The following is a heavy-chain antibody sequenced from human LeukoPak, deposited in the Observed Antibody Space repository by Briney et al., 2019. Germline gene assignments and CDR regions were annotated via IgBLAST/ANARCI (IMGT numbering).Heavy chain of an antibody. J-gene: IGHJ4*02. CDR3: AKERDTAMVTIDY. CDR2: IRYDGSNK. V-gene: IGHV3-30*02. Sequence: GGSLRLSCAASGFTFSSYGMHWVRQAPGKGLEWVAFIRYDGSNKYYAESVKGRFTISRDNSKNTLYLQMNSLSAEDTAVYYCAKERDTAMVTIDYWGQGTLVTVSS. CDR1: GFTFSSYG. D-gene: IGHD5-18*01.